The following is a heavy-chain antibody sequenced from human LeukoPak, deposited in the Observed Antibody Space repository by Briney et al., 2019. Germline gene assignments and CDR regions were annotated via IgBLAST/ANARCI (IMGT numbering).Heavy chain of an antibody. Sequence: SETLSLTCTVSGYSISSGYYWGWIRQPPGKGLEWIGEINHSGSTNYNPSLKSRVTISVDTSKNQFSLKLSSVTAADTAVYYCARLVTETTAIDYWGQGTLVTVSS. D-gene: IGHD4-11*01. J-gene: IGHJ4*02. CDR2: INHSGST. V-gene: IGHV4-38-2*02. CDR3: ARLVTETTAIDY. CDR1: GYSISSGYY.